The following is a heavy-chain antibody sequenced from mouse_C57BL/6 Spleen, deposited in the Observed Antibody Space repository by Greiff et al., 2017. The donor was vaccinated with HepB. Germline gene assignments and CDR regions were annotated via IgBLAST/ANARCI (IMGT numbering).Heavy chain of an antibody. CDR1: GYAFSSSW. V-gene: IGHV1-82*01. CDR3: ARLGWDEDY. Sequence: VQLQQSGPELVKPGASVKISCKASGYAFSSSWMNWVKQRPGKGLEWIGRIYPGDGDTNYNGKFKGKATLTADKSSSTAYMQLSSLTSEDSAVYFCARLGWDEDYWGQSTTLTVSS. J-gene: IGHJ2*01. CDR2: IYPGDGDT. D-gene: IGHD4-1*01.